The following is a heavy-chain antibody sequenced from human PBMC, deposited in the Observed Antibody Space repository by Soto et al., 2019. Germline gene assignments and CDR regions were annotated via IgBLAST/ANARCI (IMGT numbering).Heavy chain of an antibody. CDR2: INRDGTSA. V-gene: IGHV3-74*01. D-gene: IGHD4-17*01. CDR1: GFSFGTYW. Sequence: EVQLVGSGGGLVQPGGSLSLSCAASGFSFGTYWMQWVRQAPGQGLVWVSRINRDGTSAAYAESVKGRFTISRDNAKNTMYLQLNSLSAEDTAVYYCARESARVTTDLDVWGKGTTVAVSP. J-gene: IGHJ6*04. CDR3: ARESARVTTDLDV.